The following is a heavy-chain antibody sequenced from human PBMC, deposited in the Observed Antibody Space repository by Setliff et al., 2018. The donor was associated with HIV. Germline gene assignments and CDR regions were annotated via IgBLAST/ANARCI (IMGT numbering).Heavy chain of an antibody. CDR2: IKQDGSEK. D-gene: IGHD4-17*01. Sequence: GGSLRLSCAASGFTFSTYWMSWVRQAPGKGLEWVANIKQDGSEKFYVDSVKGRFTISRDNAKNSLYLQMNSLRAEDTAVYYCARDPYPYFDYGDWYFDLWGRGTLVTV. CDR3: ARDPYPYFDYGDWYFDL. V-gene: IGHV3-7*01. J-gene: IGHJ2*01. CDR1: GFTFSTYW.